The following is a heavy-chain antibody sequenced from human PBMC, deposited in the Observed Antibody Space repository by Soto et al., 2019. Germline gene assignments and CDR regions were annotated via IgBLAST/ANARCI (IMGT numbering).Heavy chain of an antibody. D-gene: IGHD4-4*01. J-gene: IGHJ4*02. V-gene: IGHV3-30*18. Sequence: GRSLRLSCAASGFTFSDYGMHWVRQAPGKGLEWVAFISSDGSNTYYADSVKGRFTFSRDKSKNTLNLQMNSLRVEDTAVYYCAKDTTLSPRYYFDYWGQGTLVTVSS. CDR3: AKDTTLSPRYYFDY. CDR1: GFTFSDYG. CDR2: ISSDGSNT.